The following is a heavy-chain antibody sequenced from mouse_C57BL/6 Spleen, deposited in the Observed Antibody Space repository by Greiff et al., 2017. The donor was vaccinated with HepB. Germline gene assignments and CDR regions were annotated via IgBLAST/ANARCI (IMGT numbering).Heavy chain of an antibody. CDR1: GYTFTSYW. Sequence: VQLQQPGAELVKPGASVKLSCKASGYTFTSYWMHWVKQRPGQGLEWIGMIHPNSGSTNYNEKFKSKATLTVDKSSSTAYMQLSSLTSEDSAVYYCAREGIYGNYLDYWGQGTTLTVSS. V-gene: IGHV1-64*01. D-gene: IGHD2-1*01. CDR2: IHPNSGST. CDR3: AREGIYGNYLDY. J-gene: IGHJ2*01.